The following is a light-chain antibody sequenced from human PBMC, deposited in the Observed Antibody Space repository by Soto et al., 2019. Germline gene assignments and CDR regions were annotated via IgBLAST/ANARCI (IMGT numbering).Light chain of an antibody. CDR3: QQYNVYPYT. Sequence: DIQMTQSPSTLSASVGDRVTITCRASESIKTWLAWYQQRPGKAPNLQIYKASSLQSGVSSRFSGSGSGTEFTLIISSLQPDDSATYYCQQYNVYPYTFGQGTKVQI. V-gene: IGKV1-5*03. J-gene: IGKJ2*01. CDR2: KAS. CDR1: ESIKTW.